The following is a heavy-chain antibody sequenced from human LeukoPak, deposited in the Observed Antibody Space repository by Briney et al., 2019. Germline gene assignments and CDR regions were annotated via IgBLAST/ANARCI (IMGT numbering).Heavy chain of an antibody. CDR3: ARQGIGSTSNGFDP. J-gene: IGHJ5*02. D-gene: IGHD2-2*01. V-gene: IGHV3-48*02. CDR2: ISSSSTTI. CDR1: GFTFSSYS. Sequence: GGSLRLSCAASGFTFSSYSMNWVRQAPGKGLEWVSSISSSSTTIYYADSVKGRFTISRDNAKNSLYLQMNSLRDEDTAVYYCARQGIGSTSNGFDPWGQGTLVTVSS.